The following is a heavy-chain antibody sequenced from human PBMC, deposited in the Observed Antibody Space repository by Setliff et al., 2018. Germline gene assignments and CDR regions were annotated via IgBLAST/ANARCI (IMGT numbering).Heavy chain of an antibody. V-gene: IGHV3-11*04. CDR3: ARDGVFYAMDF. D-gene: IGHD3-10*01. CDR2: IQPNGNTG. Sequence: GGSLRLSCAGSGFTINNNYMSWVRQAPGEGLEWLSEIQPNGNTGYYADSVRGRFTISRDNAKNSLYLQMNSLGAEDSAVYYCARDGVFYAMDFWGQGTTVTVSS. J-gene: IGHJ6*02. CDR1: GFTINNNY.